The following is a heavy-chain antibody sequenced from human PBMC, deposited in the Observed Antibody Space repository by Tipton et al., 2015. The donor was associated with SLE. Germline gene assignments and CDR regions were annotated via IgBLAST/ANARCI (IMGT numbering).Heavy chain of an antibody. Sequence: SLRLSCAASGFTFSSYAMHWVRQAPGKGLEWVAVISYDGRNKYYADSVKGRFTISRDNSKNTLYLQMNSLRAEDTAVYYCARGTYYYDSSGYNLIDYWGKVTLVTVSS. CDR3: ARGTYYYDSSGYNLIDY. V-gene: IGHV3-30-3*01. D-gene: IGHD3-22*01. CDR2: ISYDGRNK. J-gene: IGHJ4*02. CDR1: GFTFSSYA.